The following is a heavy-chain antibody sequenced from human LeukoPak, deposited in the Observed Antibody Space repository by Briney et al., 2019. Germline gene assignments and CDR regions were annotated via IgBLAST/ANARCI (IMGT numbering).Heavy chain of an antibody. CDR1: GGTFSSYT. J-gene: IGHJ4*02. Sequence: SVKVSCKASGGTFSSYTISWVRQAPGQGLEWMGRIIPILGIANYAQKFQGRVTITADKSTSTAYMELSSLRSEDTAVYYCARDGGGSYYDFWSGTKYGEFDYWGQGTLVTVSS. CDR2: IIPILGIA. V-gene: IGHV1-69*04. D-gene: IGHD3-3*01. CDR3: ARDGGGSYYDFWSGTKYGEFDY.